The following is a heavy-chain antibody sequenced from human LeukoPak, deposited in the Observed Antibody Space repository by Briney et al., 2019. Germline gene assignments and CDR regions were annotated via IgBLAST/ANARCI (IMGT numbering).Heavy chain of an antibody. J-gene: IGHJ4*02. CDR1: GGSISSYY. CDR3: ARLQSDGSGYFAY. D-gene: IGHD5-24*01. CDR2: IYYSGST. Sequence: PSETLSLTCTVSGGSISSYYWNWIRQPPGKGLEWIGYIYYSGSTNYNPSLKSRVTISVDTSKNQFSLRLSSVTAADTAVYYYARLQSDGSGYFAYWGQGTLVTVSS. V-gene: IGHV4-59*08.